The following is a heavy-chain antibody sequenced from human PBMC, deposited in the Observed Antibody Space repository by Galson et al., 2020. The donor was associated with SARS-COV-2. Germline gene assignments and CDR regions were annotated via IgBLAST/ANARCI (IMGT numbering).Heavy chain of an antibody. V-gene: IGHV3-21*01. D-gene: IGHD2-15*01. CDR1: GFPFSTYS. Sequence: GTLRLTCAASGFPFSTYSMNWVRQAPGKGLEWLSPISSGSSYIYYPDSVRGRFTISRDTAKNLLYLQTNSLRADDTAVYYCARVGGLATTPASYYYFGLGVWGPGSTGTVS. CDR3: ARVGGLATTPASYYYFGLGV. J-gene: IGHJ6*02. CDR2: ISSGSSYI.